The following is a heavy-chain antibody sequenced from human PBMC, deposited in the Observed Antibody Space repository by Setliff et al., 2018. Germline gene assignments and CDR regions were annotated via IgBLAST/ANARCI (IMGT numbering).Heavy chain of an antibody. CDR3: ARSSAPSVVLAADFDF. CDR1: GFMFYPFG. D-gene: IGHD3-3*01. J-gene: IGHJ4*02. CDR2: ISGYNGNT. Sequence: GASVKVSCKTSGFMFYPFGFSWVRHVPEQGFEWMGCISGYNGNTNYAQKFQDRVTVTMDTSTSTVYMELRSLRSDDTAVYYCARSSAPSVVLAADFDFWGLGTPVTVSS. V-gene: IGHV1-18*01.